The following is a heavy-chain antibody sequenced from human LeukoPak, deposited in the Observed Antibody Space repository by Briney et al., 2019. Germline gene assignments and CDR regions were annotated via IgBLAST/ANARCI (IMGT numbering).Heavy chain of an antibody. CDR3: AKDSAKKYDDY. V-gene: IGHV3-23*01. Sequence: PGGSLRLSCAASGFTFSSYAMSWVSQAPGKGLEWVSGISGSDGSTNYADSVKGRFTISRENSKNTLYLQMSSLRAEDTAVYYCAKDSAKKYDDYWGQGTLVTVSS. D-gene: IGHD2/OR15-2a*01. CDR1: GFTFSSYA. J-gene: IGHJ4*02. CDR2: ISGSDGST.